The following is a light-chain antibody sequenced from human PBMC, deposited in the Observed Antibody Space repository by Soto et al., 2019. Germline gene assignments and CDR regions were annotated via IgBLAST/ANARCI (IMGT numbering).Light chain of an antibody. Sequence: QSVLTQPPSVSGAPGQRVTISCTGSSSNIGADYDVHWYQQRPGTAPKLLIFGNNNRPSGVPDRFSGSKSGNTASLTISGLQPEDEADYYCSSYTTSSTVVFGTGTKVTVL. V-gene: IGLV1-40*01. CDR2: GNN. CDR1: SSNIGADYD. J-gene: IGLJ1*01. CDR3: SSYTTSSTVV.